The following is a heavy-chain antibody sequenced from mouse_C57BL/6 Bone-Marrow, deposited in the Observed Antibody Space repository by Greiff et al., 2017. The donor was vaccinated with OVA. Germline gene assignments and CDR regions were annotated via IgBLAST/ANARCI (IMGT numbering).Heavy chain of an antibody. V-gene: IGHV14-4*01. CDR3: TTGLLQCYFDY. J-gene: IGHJ2*01. D-gene: IGHD2-12*01. CDR1: GFNIKDDY. Sequence: VQLQQSGAELVRPGASVKLSCTASGFNIKDDYMHWVKQRPGQGLEWIGWIDPENGDTEYASKFQGKATITADTSSNTAYLQLSSLTSEDAAVYYCTTGLLQCYFDYWGQGTTLTVSS. CDR2: IDPENGDT.